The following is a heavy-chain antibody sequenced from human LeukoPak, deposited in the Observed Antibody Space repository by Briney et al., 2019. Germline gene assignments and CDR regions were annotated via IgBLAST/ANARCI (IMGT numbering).Heavy chain of an antibody. J-gene: IGHJ3*02. CDR3: ARAGWCSTSCFDAFDI. Sequence: GGSLRLSCAASGFTFSNYAMHWVRQAPDKGLEWVAFMSYDGSNRDYADSVKGRFTISRDNSKSTLYLQMNSLRAEDTAVYYCARAGWCSTSCFDAFDIWGQGTMVTVSS. D-gene: IGHD2-2*01. V-gene: IGHV3-30*03. CDR1: GFTFSNYA. CDR2: MSYDGSNR.